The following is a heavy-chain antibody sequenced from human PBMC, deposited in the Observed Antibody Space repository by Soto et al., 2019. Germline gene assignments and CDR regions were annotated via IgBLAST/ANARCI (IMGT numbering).Heavy chain of an antibody. CDR1: GGSISPYY. CDR2: IFYRGST. D-gene: IGHD5-18*01. CDR3: ARELSAMAPSDV. V-gene: IGHV4-59*01. Sequence: QVQLQESGPGLVKTSETLSLTCTVSGGSISPYYWSWIRQSPGKGLEWIGDIFYRGSTNYNPSLKNRVTMSVDMSKNQFSLKMISVTAADTAVYSCARELSAMAPSDVWGQGTMVTVSS. J-gene: IGHJ3*01.